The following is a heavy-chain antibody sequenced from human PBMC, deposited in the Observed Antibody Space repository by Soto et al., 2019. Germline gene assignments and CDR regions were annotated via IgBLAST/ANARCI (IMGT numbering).Heavy chain of an antibody. CDR1: GFAFRSYN. CDR2: ISSGSSKI. D-gene: IGHD2-15*01. V-gene: IGHV3-21*01. CDR3: ASATVVAATFDF. J-gene: IGHJ4*02. Sequence: EVQLVESGGGLVKPGGSLTLSCAASGFAFRSYNMNWVRQAPGKGLEWVASISSGSSKIYYADSVKGRFTISRDNAKNSLFLQMDSLRAEDSAVYYCASATVVAATFDFWGQGTLVTVSS.